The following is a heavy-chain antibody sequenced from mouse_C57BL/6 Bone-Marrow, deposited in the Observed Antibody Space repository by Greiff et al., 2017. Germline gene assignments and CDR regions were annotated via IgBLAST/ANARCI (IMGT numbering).Heavy chain of an antibody. V-gene: IGHV5-15*01. CDR2: ISNLAYSI. J-gene: IGHJ3*01. CDR3: ARRGLEGFAY. CDR1: GFTFSDYG. Sequence: EVQRVESGGGLVQPGGSLKLSCAASGFTFSDYGMAWVRQAPGKGPEWVAFISNLAYSIYYADTVTGRFTISRENAKNTLYLEMSSLRSEDTAMYYCARRGLEGFAYWGQGTLVTVSA. D-gene: IGHD1-2*01.